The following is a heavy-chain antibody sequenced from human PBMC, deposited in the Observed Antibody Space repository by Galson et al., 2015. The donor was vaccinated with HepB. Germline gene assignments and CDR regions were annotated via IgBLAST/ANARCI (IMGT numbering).Heavy chain of an antibody. CDR2: ISAYNGNT. CDR3: ARDLWVITMVRGVNQYYFDY. J-gene: IGHJ4*02. CDR1: GSTFTSYG. Sequence: SVTVSCKASGSTFTSYGISWVRQAPGQGLEWMGWISAYNGNTNYAQKLQGRVTMTTDTSTSTAYMELRSLRSDDTAVYYCARDLWVITMVRGVNQYYFDYWGQGTLVTVSS. D-gene: IGHD3-10*01. V-gene: IGHV1-18*01.